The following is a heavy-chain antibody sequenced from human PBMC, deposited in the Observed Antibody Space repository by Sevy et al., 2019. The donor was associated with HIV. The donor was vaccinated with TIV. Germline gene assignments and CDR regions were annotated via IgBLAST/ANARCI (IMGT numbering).Heavy chain of an antibody. CDR2: IYSGEYT. Sequence: GGSLRLSCAASGFTFSSYWMSWVRQAPGKGLEWVSVIYSGEYTYYADSVKGRFTISRDISKNTLNLQMNSLRAEDTAIYYCATTSTPLYYYALDVWGQGTTVTVSS. V-gene: IGHV3-53*01. CDR1: GFTFSSYW. CDR3: ATTSTPLYYYALDV. J-gene: IGHJ6*02. D-gene: IGHD1-26*01.